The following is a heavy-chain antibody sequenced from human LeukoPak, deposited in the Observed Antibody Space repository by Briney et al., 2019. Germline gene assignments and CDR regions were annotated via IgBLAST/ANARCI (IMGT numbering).Heavy chain of an antibody. CDR1: GFTFNNYA. J-gene: IGHJ4*02. CDR2: FSGSNDNT. Sequence: PGGSLRLSCAASGFTFNNYAVSWVRQAPGKGLEWVSAFSGSNDNTYYADSVKGRFTISRDNSKNTLYLQMNSLKAEDTALYYCAKGQRWELPLDFWGQGTLVTVSS. D-gene: IGHD2-15*01. V-gene: IGHV3-23*01. CDR3: AKGQRWELPLDF.